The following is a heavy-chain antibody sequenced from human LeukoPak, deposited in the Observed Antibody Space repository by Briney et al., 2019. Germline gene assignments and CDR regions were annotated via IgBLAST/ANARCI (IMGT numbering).Heavy chain of an antibody. D-gene: IGHD3-10*01. V-gene: IGHV3-30-3*01. Sequence: PGGSLRLSCAASGSXFSSYATHWVRQAPGKGLEWVAVISYDGSNKYYADSVKGRFTISRDNSKNTLYLQMNSLRAEDTAVYYCARDGGFGELLPDYWGQGTLVTVSS. CDR2: ISYDGSNK. J-gene: IGHJ4*02. CDR1: GSXFSSYA. CDR3: ARDGGFGELLPDY.